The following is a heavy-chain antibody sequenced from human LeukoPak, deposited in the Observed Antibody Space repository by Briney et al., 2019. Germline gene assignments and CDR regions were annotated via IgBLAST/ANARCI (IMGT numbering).Heavy chain of an antibody. CDR2: IYYSGST. J-gene: IGHJ6*03. CDR3: ARGYCSGGSCYYYYYYMDV. Sequence: SETLSLTCTVSGYSISSGCYWGWIRQPPGKGLEWIGYIYYSGSTNYNPSLKSRVTISVDTSKNQFSLKLSSVTAADTAVYYCARGYCSGGSCYYYYYYMDVWGKGTTVTISS. D-gene: IGHD2-15*01. CDR1: GYSISSGCY. V-gene: IGHV4-61*01.